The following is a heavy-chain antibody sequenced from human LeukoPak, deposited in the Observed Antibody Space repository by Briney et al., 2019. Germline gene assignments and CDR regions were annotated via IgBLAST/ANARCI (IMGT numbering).Heavy chain of an antibody. CDR3: AKDHHRGSGSYYSLSTFDY. CDR1: GGSISSSSYY. CDR2: IYYSGST. V-gene: IGHV4-39*02. D-gene: IGHD1-26*01. J-gene: IGHJ4*02. Sequence: SETLSLTCTVSGGSISSSSYYWGWIRQPPGKGLEWIGSIYYSGSTYYNPSLKSRVTISVDTSKNQFSLKLSSVTAADTAVYYCAKDHHRGSGSYYSLSTFDYWGQGTLVTVSS.